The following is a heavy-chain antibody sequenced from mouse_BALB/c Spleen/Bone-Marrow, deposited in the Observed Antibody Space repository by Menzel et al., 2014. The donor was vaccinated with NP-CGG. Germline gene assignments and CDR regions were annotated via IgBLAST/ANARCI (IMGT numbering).Heavy chain of an antibody. Sequence: EVQVVESGGGLVQPGGSMKLSCVASGFTFSNYWMNWVRQSPEKGLEWVAEIRLKSNNYATHYAESVKGRFTISRDDSKSTVYLQMTNLRAEDTGIYYCTREGLRSDFDYWGQGTTLTVSS. V-gene: IGHV6-6*02. CDR3: TREGLRSDFDY. CDR1: GFTFSNYW. J-gene: IGHJ2*01. D-gene: IGHD1-1*01. CDR2: IRLKSNNYAT.